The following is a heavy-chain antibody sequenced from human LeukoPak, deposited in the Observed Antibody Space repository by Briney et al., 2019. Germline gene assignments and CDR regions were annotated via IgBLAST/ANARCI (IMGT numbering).Heavy chain of an antibody. CDR3: ARRNTAMVYYYYYMDV. J-gene: IGHJ6*03. CDR1: GFTFSSYA. CDR2: IKQDGSEK. V-gene: IGHV3-7*01. Sequence: GSLRLSCAASGFTFSSYAMSWVRQAPGKGLEWVANIKQDGSEKYYVDSVKGRFTISRDNAKNSLYLQMNSLRAEDTAVYYCARRNTAMVYYYYYMDVWGKGTTVTVSS. D-gene: IGHD5-18*01.